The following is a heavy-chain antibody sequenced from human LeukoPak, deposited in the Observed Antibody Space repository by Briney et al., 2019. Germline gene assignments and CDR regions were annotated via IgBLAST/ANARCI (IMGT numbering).Heavy chain of an antibody. J-gene: IGHJ4*02. CDR3: TRGHWALDS. Sequence: SETLSLTCTVSGGSITDYYWSWIRQPPGKGLEWIGYIHHSGSTDYNPSLKSRVTISLDTSKNQFSLKLSSVTAADTAVYYCTRGHWALDSWGQGTLVTVSS. D-gene: IGHD7-27*01. V-gene: IGHV4-59*01. CDR2: IHHSGST. CDR1: GGSITDYY.